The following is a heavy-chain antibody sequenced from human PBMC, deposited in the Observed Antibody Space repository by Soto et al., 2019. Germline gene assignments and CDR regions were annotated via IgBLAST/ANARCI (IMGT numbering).Heavy chain of an antibody. CDR3: ATVAMTSPKVFDY. CDR2: IYFTGYT. CDR1: GVSVSFHY. D-gene: IGHD2-15*01. J-gene: IGHJ4*02. Sequence: LSLASTLSGVSVSFHYCCWIRQSPGKGLEWVGYIYFTGYTNYNPSLKNRVTISVDTSKSQFSLSLNSVTAADTAVYYCATVAMTSPKVFDYWGQGTLVTVPS. V-gene: IGHV4-59*02.